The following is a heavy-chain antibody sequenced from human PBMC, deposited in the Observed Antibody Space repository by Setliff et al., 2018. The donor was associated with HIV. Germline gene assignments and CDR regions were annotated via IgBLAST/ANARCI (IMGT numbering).Heavy chain of an antibody. J-gene: IGHJ3*02. V-gene: IGHV4-39*07. Sequence: PSETLSLTCTVAGGYTSSSSYYWGWIRQPPGMGLEWIASIYHNGNTYYNPSLKSRVTMSVDTSKNQFSLKLSSVTAADAAVYYCATSLITVPPDAFDIWG. CDR1: GGYTSSSSYY. CDR3: ATSLITVPPDAFDI. D-gene: IGHD4-4*01. CDR2: IYHNGNT.